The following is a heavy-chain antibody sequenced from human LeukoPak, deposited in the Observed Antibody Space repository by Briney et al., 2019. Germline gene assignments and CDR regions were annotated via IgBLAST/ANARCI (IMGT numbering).Heavy chain of an antibody. CDR1: GVSISSSNSY. J-gene: IGHJ4*02. D-gene: IGHD4-17*01. CDR2: IYYSGNT. CDR3: AGASHDYGDYSHFDY. V-gene: IGHV4-39*07. Sequence: SETLSPTCTVSGVSISSSNSYWGWRRQPPGKRLGWIGSIYYSGNTYYNASLNSQVSISIDTSKNQFSLKLSSVTAADTAVYYCAGASHDYGDYSHFDYWGQGTLVTVSS.